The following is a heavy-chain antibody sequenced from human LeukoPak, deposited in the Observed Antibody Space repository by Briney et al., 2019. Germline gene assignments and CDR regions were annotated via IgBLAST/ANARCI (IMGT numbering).Heavy chain of an antibody. CDR1: GYTFTAYY. J-gene: IGHJ4*02. D-gene: IGHD3-10*01. V-gene: IGHV1-2*02. Sequence: ASVKVSCKASGYTFTAYYMHWVRQAPGQGLEWMGWINPNSGGTNSSQKFQDRVTLTRDTSISTAYMELGSLRSDNTAIYYCARAYGSGSSYHPDYWGQGTLVTVSS. CDR3: ARAYGSGSSYHPDY. CDR2: INPNSGGT.